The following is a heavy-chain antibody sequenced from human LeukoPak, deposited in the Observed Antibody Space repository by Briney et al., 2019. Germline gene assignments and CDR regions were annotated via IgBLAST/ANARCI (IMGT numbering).Heavy chain of an antibody. CDR3: AGVTTLSAALDC. V-gene: IGHV4-39*07. Sequence: PSETLSLTCTVSGASISSSSYYWGWIHQPPGKGLEWIGSIYYSGSTYYNPSLKSRVTISVHTSNNQFSLKLSSVTAADTALYYCAGVTTLSAALDCWGQGTLVTVSS. CDR1: GASISSSSYY. J-gene: IGHJ4*02. CDR2: IYYSGST. D-gene: IGHD3-3*01.